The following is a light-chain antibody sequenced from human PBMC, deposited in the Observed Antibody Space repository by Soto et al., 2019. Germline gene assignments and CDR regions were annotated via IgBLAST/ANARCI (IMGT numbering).Light chain of an antibody. CDR1: QSVRNY. Sequence: IVLTQSPATLSLSPGARATLSCRAGQSVRNYLAWYQQKPGQAPRLLIYDTFNRATGIPARFSGSGSGTDFTLTISSLEPEDLAVYFCLQRSTWPWTCGQGTKVEIK. CDR2: DTF. J-gene: IGKJ1*01. V-gene: IGKV3-11*01. CDR3: LQRSTWPWT.